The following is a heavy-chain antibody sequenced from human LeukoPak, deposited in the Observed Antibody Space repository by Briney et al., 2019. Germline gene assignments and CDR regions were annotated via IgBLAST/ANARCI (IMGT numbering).Heavy chain of an antibody. CDR1: GFPFSSYS. V-gene: IGHV3-21*01. CDR3: ARDHLSLGIAVAVDFDY. D-gene: IGHD6-19*01. J-gene: IGHJ4*02. Sequence: GGSLRLSCAVSGFPFSSYSMNWVRQAPGKGLEWVSSISSSSSYIYYADSVKGRFTISRHNAKNSLYLQMNSLRAEDTAVYYCARDHLSLGIAVAVDFDYWGQGTLVTVSS. CDR2: ISSSSSYI.